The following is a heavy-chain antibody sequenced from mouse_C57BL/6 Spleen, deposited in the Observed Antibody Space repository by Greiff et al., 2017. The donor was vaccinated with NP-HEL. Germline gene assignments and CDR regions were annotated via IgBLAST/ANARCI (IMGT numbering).Heavy chain of an antibody. CDR3: ARGGTSWDPYYYAMDY. CDR1: GYAFTNYL. Sequence: QVQLQQSGAELVRPGTSVKVSCKASGYAFTNYLIEWVKQRPGQGLEWIGVINPGSGGTNYNEKFKGKATLTADKSSSTAYMQLSSLTSEDSAVYFCARGGTSWDPYYYAMDYWGQGTSVTVSS. J-gene: IGHJ4*01. CDR2: INPGSGGT. D-gene: IGHD4-1*01. V-gene: IGHV1-54*01.